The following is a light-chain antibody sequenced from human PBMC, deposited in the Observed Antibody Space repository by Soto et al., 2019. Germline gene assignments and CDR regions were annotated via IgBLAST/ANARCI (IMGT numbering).Light chain of an antibody. V-gene: IGLV2-14*01. CDR1: SSDVGGYNY. CDR3: SSYTSSSTLEV. J-gene: IGLJ1*01. CDR2: DVS. Sequence: SALTQPASVSGSPGQSITISCTGTSSDVGGYNYVSWYQQHPGKAPKLMIYDVSNRPSGVSNRFSGSKSGNTASLTISGLHAEDEADYYCSSYTSSSTLEVFGTGTKLTVL.